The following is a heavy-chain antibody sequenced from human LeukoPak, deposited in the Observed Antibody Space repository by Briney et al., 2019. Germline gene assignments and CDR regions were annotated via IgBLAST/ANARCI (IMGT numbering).Heavy chain of an antibody. J-gene: IGHJ4*02. D-gene: IGHD3-22*01. V-gene: IGHV1-18*01. CDR2: ISAYNGDT. Sequence: GASVKVSCKASGYTFRNYGISWVRQAPGQGLEWMGWISAYNGDTNYAQKFQGRVTMTTDTSTSTAYMELRSLRSDDTAVYYCARSGVGYYYDSSGYYPLDYWGQGTLVTVSS. CDR3: ARSGVGYYYDSSGYYPLDY. CDR1: GYTFRNYG.